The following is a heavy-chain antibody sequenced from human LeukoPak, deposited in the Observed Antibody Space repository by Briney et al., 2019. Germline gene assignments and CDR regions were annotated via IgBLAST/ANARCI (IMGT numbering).Heavy chain of an antibody. CDR2: ISSSSSII. V-gene: IGHV3-48*01. CDR3: AGTDSGSYSRWFDY. CDR1: GFTFSSYS. Sequence: GGSLRLSCAASGFTFSSYSMKWVRQAPGKGLEWVSYISSSSSIIYYADSVKGRFTVSRDNAKNSLYLQMNSLRAEDTAVYYCAGTDSGSYSRWFDYWGQGTLVTVSS. D-gene: IGHD1-26*01. J-gene: IGHJ4*02.